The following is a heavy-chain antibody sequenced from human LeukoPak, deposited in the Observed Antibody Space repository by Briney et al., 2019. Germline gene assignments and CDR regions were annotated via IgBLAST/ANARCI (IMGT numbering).Heavy chain of an antibody. V-gene: IGHV3-53*01. CDR1: GFTVSGNY. J-gene: IGHJ5*02. CDR2: IYANGNT. CDR3: ARVGEGELGNWFDP. Sequence: AGGSLRLSCAVSGFTVSGNYIAWVRQAPGKGLEWVSVIYANGNTYYADSMQGRLTISRDKSKNTVFLQMNSLRAEDTAMYYCARVGEGELGNWFDPWGQGTLVTVSS. D-gene: IGHD3-10*01.